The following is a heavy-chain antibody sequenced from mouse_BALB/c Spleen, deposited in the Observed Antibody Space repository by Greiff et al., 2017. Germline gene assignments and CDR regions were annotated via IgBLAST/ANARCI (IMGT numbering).Heavy chain of an antibody. Sequence: DVKLQESGPGLVKPSQSLSLTCSVTGYSITSGYYWNWIRQFPGNKLEWMGYISYDGSNNYNPSLKNRISITRDTSKNQFFLKLNSVTTEDTATYYCAKATNWEYYFDYWGQGTTLTVSS. J-gene: IGHJ2*01. V-gene: IGHV3-6*02. CDR1: GYSITSGYY. CDR3: AKATNWEYYFDY. CDR2: ISYDGSN. D-gene: IGHD4-1*01.